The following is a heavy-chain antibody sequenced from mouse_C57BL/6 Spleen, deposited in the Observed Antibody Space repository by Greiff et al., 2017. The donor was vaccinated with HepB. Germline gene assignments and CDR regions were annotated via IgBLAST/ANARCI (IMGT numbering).Heavy chain of an antibody. Sequence: VQLQQPGAELVRPGTSVKLSCKASGYTFTSYWMHWVKQRPGQGLEWIGVIDPSDSYTNYNQKFKGKATLTVDTSSSTAYMQLSSLTSEDSAVYYCARRLDYYGSRYVFDYWGQGTTLTVSS. D-gene: IGHD1-1*01. CDR2: IDPSDSYT. V-gene: IGHV1-59*01. CDR3: ARRLDYYGSRYVFDY. CDR1: GYTFTSYW. J-gene: IGHJ2*01.